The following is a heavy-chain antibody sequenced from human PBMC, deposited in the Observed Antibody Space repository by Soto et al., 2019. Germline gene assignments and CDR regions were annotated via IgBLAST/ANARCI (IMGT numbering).Heavy chain of an antibody. CDR3: ANPIAAGVEYYYGMDV. J-gene: IGHJ6*02. Sequence: QVQLVQSGAEVKKPWSSVKVSCKASGGTFSSYAISWVRQAPGQGREWMGGIIPIFGTANYAQKFQGRVTITADKSTSTAYRELSSLRSEDTAVYYCANPIAAGVEYYYGMDVWGQGTTVTVSS. D-gene: IGHD6-13*01. CDR2: IIPIFGTA. V-gene: IGHV1-69*06. CDR1: GGTFSSYA.